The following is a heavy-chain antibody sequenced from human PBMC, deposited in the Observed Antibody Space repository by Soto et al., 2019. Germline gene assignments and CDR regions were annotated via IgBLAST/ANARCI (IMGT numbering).Heavy chain of an antibody. V-gene: IGHV1-69*02. CDR1: GGTFSSYT. CDR2: IIPILGIA. D-gene: IGHD6-13*01. J-gene: IGHJ4*02. Sequence: QVQLVQSGAEVKKPGSSVKVSCKASGGTFSSYTISWVRQAPGQGLEWMGRIIPILGIANYAQKFQGRVTITADKSTSTAYMELSSLRTEDTAVYYCARCARGQQLNVHNWGQGTLVTVSS. CDR3: ARCARGQQLNVHN.